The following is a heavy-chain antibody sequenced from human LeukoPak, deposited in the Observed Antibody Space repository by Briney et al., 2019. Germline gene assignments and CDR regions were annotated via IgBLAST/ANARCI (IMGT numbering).Heavy chain of an antibody. CDR2: VSASGSAR. J-gene: IGHJ6*03. CDR1: GFTFSGYY. D-gene: IGHD4-17*01. V-gene: IGHV3-11*04. CDR3: AREMYGDYNSEKGVYYYHIDV. Sequence: GGSLRLSCTVSGFTFSGYYMSWIRQAPGKGLEWVSYVSASGSARDYAESVKGRFTISRDNTKNSMFLQMNSLRAEDTATYYCAREMYGDYNSEKGVYYYHIDVWGTGTTVTVSS.